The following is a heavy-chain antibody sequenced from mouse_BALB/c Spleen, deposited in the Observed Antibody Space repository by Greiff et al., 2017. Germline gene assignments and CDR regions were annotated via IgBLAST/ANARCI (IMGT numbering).Heavy chain of an antibody. D-gene: IGHD1-2*01. CDR1: GFTFSSFG. CDR3: ARGFTTATYFDY. CDR2: ISSGSSTI. J-gene: IGHJ2*01. Sequence: EVQLVESGGGLVQPGGSRKLSCAASGFTFSSFGMHWVRQAPEKGLEWVAYISSGSSTIYYADTVKGRFTISRDNPKNTLFLQMTSLRSEDTAMYYCARGFTTATYFDYWGQGTTLTVSS. V-gene: IGHV5-17*02.